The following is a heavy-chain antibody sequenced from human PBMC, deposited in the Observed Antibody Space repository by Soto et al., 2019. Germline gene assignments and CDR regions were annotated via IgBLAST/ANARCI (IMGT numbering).Heavy chain of an antibody. Sequence: QVQLVQSGAEVKKPGSSVKVSCKASGGTFSSYAISWVRQAPGQGLEWMGGIIPIFGTANYAQKFQGTVTITADEXTXXAYMELSSLRSDDTAVYYCARVFGVWLGEFYGMDVWGQGATVTVSS. CDR1: GGTFSSYA. J-gene: IGHJ6*02. CDR2: IIPIFGTA. V-gene: IGHV1-69*12. D-gene: IGHD3-10*01. CDR3: ARVFGVWLGEFYGMDV.